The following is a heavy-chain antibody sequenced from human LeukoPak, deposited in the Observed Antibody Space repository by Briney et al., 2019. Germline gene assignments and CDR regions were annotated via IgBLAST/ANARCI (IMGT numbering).Heavy chain of an antibody. J-gene: IGHJ4*02. Sequence: ASVTVSYKASGYTFTNYGISWVRQAPGQGLEGMGWISAYNGNTVYAQKLQGRVTMTTDTSTSIAYMELRSLRSDDTAVYYCARDRWSSSASAAPDDYWGQGTLVTVSS. V-gene: IGHV1-18*01. CDR3: ARDRWSSSASAAPDDY. D-gene: IGHD6-6*01. CDR1: GYTFTNYG. CDR2: ISAYNGNT.